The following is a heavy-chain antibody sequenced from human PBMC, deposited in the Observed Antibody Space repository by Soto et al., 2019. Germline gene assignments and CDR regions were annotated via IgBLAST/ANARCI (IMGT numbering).Heavy chain of an antibody. CDR2: ISAYNGNT. CDR3: ARAFIAAAGTWWFDP. Sequence: ASVKVSCKASGYTFTSYGISWVRQAPGQRLEWMGWISAYNGNTNYAQKLQGRVTITRDTSASTAYMELSSLRSEDTAVYYCARAFIAAAGTWWFDPWGQGTLVTVSS. D-gene: IGHD6-13*01. CDR1: GYTFTSYG. V-gene: IGHV1-18*01. J-gene: IGHJ5*02.